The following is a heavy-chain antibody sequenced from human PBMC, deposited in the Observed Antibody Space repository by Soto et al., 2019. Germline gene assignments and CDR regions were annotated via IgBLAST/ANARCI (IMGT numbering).Heavy chain of an antibody. CDR3: ARHYASGTYSVDY. D-gene: IGHD3-10*01. J-gene: IGHJ4*02. CDR1: GFTFSNYL. CDR2: INGDGSST. Sequence: EVQLVESGGDLVQPGGSLRLSCAASGFTFSNYLMHWFRQAPGKGLVWVSRINGDGSSTSYANSVKGRFTISRDNAKNTVYLQMNSLRDEDTAVYYCARHYASGTYSVDYWGQGTLVTVSS. V-gene: IGHV3-74*01.